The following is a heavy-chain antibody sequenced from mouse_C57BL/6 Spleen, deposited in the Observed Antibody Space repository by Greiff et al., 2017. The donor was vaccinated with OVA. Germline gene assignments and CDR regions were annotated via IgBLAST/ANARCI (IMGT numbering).Heavy chain of an antibody. J-gene: IGHJ4*01. CDR2: ISYDGSN. D-gene: IGHD3-1*01. CDR3: ASPGEALGASDY. V-gene: IGHV3-6*01. Sequence: EVKLVESGPGLVKPSQSLSLTCSVTGYSITSGYYWNWIRQFPGNKLEWMGYISYDGSNNYNPSLKNRISITRDTSKNQFFLKLNSVTTEDTATYYCASPGEALGASDYWGQGTSVTVSS. CDR1: GYSITSGYY.